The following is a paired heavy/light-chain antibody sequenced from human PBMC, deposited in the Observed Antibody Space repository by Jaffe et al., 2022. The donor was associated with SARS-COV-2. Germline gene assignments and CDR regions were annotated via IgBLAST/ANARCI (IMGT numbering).Heavy chain of an antibody. V-gene: IGHV4-34*01. Sequence: QVQLQQWGAGLLKPSETLSLTCAVYGGSFSGYYWSWIRQPPGKGLEWIGEINHSGSTNYNPSLKSRVTISVDTSKNQFSLKLSSVTAADTAVYYCARGEKLGDMVRGVNPFDYWGQGTLVTVSS. D-gene: IGHD3-10*01. CDR3: ARGEKLGDMVRGVNPFDY. CDR1: GGSFSGYY. J-gene: IGHJ4*02. CDR2: INHSGST.
Light chain of an antibody. V-gene: IGLV5-45*02. CDR2: YKSDSDK. J-gene: IGLJ3*02. CDR1: SGINVGTYR. CDR3: MIWHSSAWV. Sequence: QAVLTQPSSLSASPGASASLTCTLRSGINVGTYRIYWYQQKPGSPPQYLLRYKSDSDKQQGSGVPSRFSGSKDASANAGILLISGLQSEDEADYYCMIWHSSAWVFGGGTKLTVL.